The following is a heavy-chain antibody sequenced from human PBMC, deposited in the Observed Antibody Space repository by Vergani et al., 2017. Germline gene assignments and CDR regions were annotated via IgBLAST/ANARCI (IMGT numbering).Heavy chain of an antibody. CDR2: IDWDDDK. D-gene: IGHD7-27*01. Sequence: QVTLKESGPALVKPTQTLTLTCTFSGFSLSTSGMRVSWIRQPPGKALEWRARIDWDDDKFYSTSLKTRLTISKDTSKNQVVLTMTNMDPVDTATYYCARSSNWGSTGFDYWGKGTLVTVSS. CDR3: ARSSNWGSTGFDY. V-gene: IGHV2-70*04. CDR1: GFSLSTSGMR. J-gene: IGHJ4*02.